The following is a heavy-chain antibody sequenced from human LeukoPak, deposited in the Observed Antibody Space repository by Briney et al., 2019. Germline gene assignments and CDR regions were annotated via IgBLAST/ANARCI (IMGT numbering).Heavy chain of an antibody. D-gene: IGHD1-20*01. Sequence: PGGSLRLSCAASGFTFSSYWMHWVRQAPRKGLVWVSRINSDGSSTSYADSVKGRFTISRDNAKNTLYLQMNSLRAEDTAVYYCARVGPNWSYFDYWGQGTLVTVSS. V-gene: IGHV3-74*01. CDR3: ARVGPNWSYFDY. J-gene: IGHJ4*02. CDR1: GFTFSSYW. CDR2: INSDGSST.